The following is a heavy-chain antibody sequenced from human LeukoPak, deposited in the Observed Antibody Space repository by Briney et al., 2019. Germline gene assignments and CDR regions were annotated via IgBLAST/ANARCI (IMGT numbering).Heavy chain of an antibody. J-gene: IGHJ4*02. Sequence: TSSETLSLTCTVSGGSISSYYWSWIRQHPGKGLEWIGYIYYSGSTYYNPSLKSRVTISVDTSKNQFSLKLSSVTAADTAVYYCARDRDEYGYFDYWGQGTLVTVSS. CDR2: IYYSGST. D-gene: IGHD2/OR15-2a*01. CDR1: GGSISSYY. V-gene: IGHV4-59*06. CDR3: ARDRDEYGYFDY.